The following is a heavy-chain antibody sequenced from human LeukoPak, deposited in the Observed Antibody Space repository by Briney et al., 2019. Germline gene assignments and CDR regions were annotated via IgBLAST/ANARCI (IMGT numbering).Heavy chain of an antibody. Sequence: PGGSLRLSCAASGFTFSSYAMSWVRQAPGKGLEWVSAISGSGGSTYYAESVKGRFTVSRDNAKNTVYLQMNSLRVDDTAIYYCARGLLTAVGLGDYWGQGVLVTVSS. V-gene: IGHV3-23*01. D-gene: IGHD6-13*01. CDR1: GFTFSSYA. J-gene: IGHJ4*02. CDR3: ARGLLTAVGLGDY. CDR2: ISGSGGST.